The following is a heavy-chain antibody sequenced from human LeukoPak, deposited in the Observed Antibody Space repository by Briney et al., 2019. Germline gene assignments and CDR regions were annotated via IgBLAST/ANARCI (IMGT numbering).Heavy chain of an antibody. D-gene: IGHD3-10*01. V-gene: IGHV1-18*01. CDR2: ISGYNGNT. CDR1: GYTFTDFA. CDR3: ARDGGPLLIDY. Sequence: ASVKVSCKTSGYTFTDFALTWVRQAPGQGLEYMGWISGYNGNTKYAPEFQGRVTITTDTSTTTAYMELRSLRSDDTAVYYCARDGGPLLIDYWGQGTLVTVSS. J-gene: IGHJ4*02.